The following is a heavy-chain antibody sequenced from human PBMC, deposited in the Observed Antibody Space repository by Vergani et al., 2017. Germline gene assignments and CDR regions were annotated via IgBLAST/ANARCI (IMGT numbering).Heavy chain of an antibody. J-gene: IGHJ6*02. CDR1: GFTFSDYY. CDR2: ISSSSSYT. Sequence: VQLVESGGGLVKPGGSLRLSCAASGFTFSDYYMSWIRQAPGKGLEWVSYISSSSSYTNYADSVKGRFTISRDNAKNSLYLKMNSLRAEDTAVYYCARDHTNSRSWYNWNEYYYYGMDVWGQGTTVTVSS. V-gene: IGHV3-11*05. D-gene: IGHD1-1*01. CDR3: ARDHTNSRSWYNWNEYYYYGMDV.